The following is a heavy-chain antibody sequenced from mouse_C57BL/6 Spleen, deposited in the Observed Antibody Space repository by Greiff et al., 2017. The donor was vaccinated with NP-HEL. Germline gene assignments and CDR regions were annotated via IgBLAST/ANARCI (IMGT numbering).Heavy chain of an antibody. Sequence: VQLVESGAELARPGASVKLSCKASGYTFTSYGISWVKQRTGQGLEWIGEIYPRSGNTYYNEKFKGKATLTADKSSSTAYMELRSLTSEDSAVYFCARGGGSSYAYWYFDVWGTGTTVTVSS. CDR2: IYPRSGNT. CDR1: GYTFTSYG. CDR3: ARGGGSSYAYWYFDV. D-gene: IGHD1-1*01. V-gene: IGHV1-81*01. J-gene: IGHJ1*03.